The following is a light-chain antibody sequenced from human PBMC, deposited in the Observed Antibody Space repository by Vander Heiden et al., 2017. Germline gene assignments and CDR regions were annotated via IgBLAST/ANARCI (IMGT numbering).Light chain of an antibody. Sequence: DIQMTQSPSSLSASVGDRVTITCQARQDISNYLNWYQQKPGKAPKLLIYDASNLETGVPSRFSGSGSGTDFTFTISSLQPEDIATYYCQHYDNLPPNHLTFGPGTKVHIK. CDR1: QDISNY. J-gene: IGKJ3*01. V-gene: IGKV1-33*01. CDR2: DAS. CDR3: QHYDNLPPNHLT.